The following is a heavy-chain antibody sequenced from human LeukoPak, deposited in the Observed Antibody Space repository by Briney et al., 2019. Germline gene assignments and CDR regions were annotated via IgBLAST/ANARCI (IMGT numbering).Heavy chain of an antibody. CDR1: GFTFSDYY. CDR2: ISSSGSTI. V-gene: IGHV3-11*04. CDR3: AKLSMTSDAFDI. D-gene: IGHD2/OR15-2a*01. J-gene: IGHJ3*02. Sequence: GGSLRLSCAASGFTFSDYYMSWIRQAPGKGLEWVSYISSSGSTIYYADSVKGRFTISRDNAKNSLYLQMNSLRAEDTAVYYCAKLSMTSDAFDIWGQGTMVTVSS.